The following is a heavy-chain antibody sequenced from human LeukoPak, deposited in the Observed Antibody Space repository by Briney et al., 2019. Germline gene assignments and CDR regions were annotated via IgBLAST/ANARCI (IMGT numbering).Heavy chain of an antibody. CDR1: GDSVSSNSAA. D-gene: IGHD1-26*01. Sequence: SQTLSLTCAISGDSVSSNSAAWNWIRQSPSRGLEWLGRTCYRSKWYNDYAVSVKSRITINPDTSKNQFSLQLNSVTPEDTAVYYCARERFSGSYAGPYYYYGMDVWGQGTTVTVSS. J-gene: IGHJ6*02. V-gene: IGHV6-1*01. CDR2: TCYRSKWYN. CDR3: ARERFSGSYAGPYYYYGMDV.